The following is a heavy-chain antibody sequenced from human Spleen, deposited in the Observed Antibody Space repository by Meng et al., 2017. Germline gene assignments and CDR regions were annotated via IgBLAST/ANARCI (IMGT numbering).Heavy chain of an antibody. Sequence: QITLKDSCPTLVKPPQTLTLTCTFSGFSLSTSGVGEGWIRQPPGKALEWLALIYWNDDKRYSPSLKSRLTITKDTSKNQVVLTMTNMDPVDTATYYCAHTVGAVDYWGQGTLVTVSS. J-gene: IGHJ4*02. V-gene: IGHV2-5*01. CDR3: AHTVGAVDY. CDR1: GFSLSTSGVG. D-gene: IGHD4-17*01. CDR2: IYWNDDK.